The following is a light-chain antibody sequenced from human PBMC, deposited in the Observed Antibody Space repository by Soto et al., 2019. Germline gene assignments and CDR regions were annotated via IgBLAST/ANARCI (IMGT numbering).Light chain of an antibody. V-gene: IGKV3-11*01. Sequence: EIVLTQSPATLSLSPGERATLSCRASQSVSSYLAWYQQKPGQAPRLLIYDACNRATGIPARFSGSGSGTDFTLTISSLEPEDFAVYYCQQRTNWPLTFGGGTKVEIK. J-gene: IGKJ4*01. CDR1: QSVSSY. CDR2: DAC. CDR3: QQRTNWPLT.